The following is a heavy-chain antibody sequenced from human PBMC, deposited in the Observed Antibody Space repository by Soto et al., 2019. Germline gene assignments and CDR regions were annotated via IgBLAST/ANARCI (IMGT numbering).Heavy chain of an antibody. CDR2: IYYSGST. Sequence: TLCLTCTVSGGSISSGGYYWSWIRQHPGKGLEWIGYIYYSGSTYYNPSLKSRVTISVDTSKNQFSLKLSSVTAADTAVYYCSRAARSWFDPWGQGTLVTVSS. J-gene: IGHJ5*02. CDR1: GGSISSGGYY. CDR3: SRAARSWFDP. V-gene: IGHV4-31*03.